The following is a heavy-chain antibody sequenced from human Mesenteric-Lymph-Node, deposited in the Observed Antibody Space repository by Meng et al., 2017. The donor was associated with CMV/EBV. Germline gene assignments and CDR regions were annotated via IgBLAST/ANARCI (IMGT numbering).Heavy chain of an antibody. CDR3: ARGADPEDY. D-gene: IGHD1-14*01. V-gene: IGHV3-11*04. CDR2: ISSSGNTI. CDR1: GFTFSDYY. J-gene: IGHJ4*02. Sequence: GGSLRLSCAASGFTFSDYYMSWFRQVPGKGLEWVSYISSSGNTIFYADSVKGRFTISRDNARNSLYLQMNSLRAEDTAVYYCARGADPEDYWGQGTLVTVSS.